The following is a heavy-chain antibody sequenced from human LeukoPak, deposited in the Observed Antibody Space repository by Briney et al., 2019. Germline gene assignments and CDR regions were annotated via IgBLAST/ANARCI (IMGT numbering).Heavy chain of an antibody. CDR2: ISGSGGST. D-gene: IGHD5-18*01. J-gene: IGHJ4*02. V-gene: IGHV3-23*01. Sequence: PGGSLRLSCAASGFTFSSYAMSWVRQAPGKGLEWVSAISGSGGSTYYAGSVKGRFTISRDNSKNTLYLQMNSLRAEDTAVYYCAKQHNPGYSYGYTIGLWSYWGQGTLVTVSS. CDR1: GFTFSSYA. CDR3: AKQHNPGYSYGYTIGLWSY.